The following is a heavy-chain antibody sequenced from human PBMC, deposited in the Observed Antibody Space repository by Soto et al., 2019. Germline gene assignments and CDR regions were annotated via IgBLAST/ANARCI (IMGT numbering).Heavy chain of an antibody. CDR3: ARGVAETDFYPWANWFDL. J-gene: IGHJ5*02. CDR1: GGSVTSHH. Sequence: SETLSLTCFVSGGSVTSHHWSWIRQFPGQGLEWIAYTSYTGNTNYNPSLQSRVTMSLDTSRSQLSLKLNSMTAADTAVYYCARGVAETDFYPWANWFDLWGQGILVTAS. V-gene: IGHV4-59*02. D-gene: IGHD6-19*01. CDR2: TSYTGNT.